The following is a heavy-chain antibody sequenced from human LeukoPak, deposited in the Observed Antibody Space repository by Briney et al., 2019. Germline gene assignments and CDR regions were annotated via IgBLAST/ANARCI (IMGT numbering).Heavy chain of an antibody. CDR1: GFIFSNYA. D-gene: IGHD2-15*01. J-gene: IGHJ4*02. Sequence: GGSLRLSCAASGFIFSNYAMHWVRQAPGKGLEWVALISSDGSKIYYADSVKGRFTISRDNSRNTLYLQMNRLRAEDSAVYYCARGLHRRCSGGICYQPLYYWGQGTLVTVSS. V-gene: IGHV3-30*04. CDR2: ISSDGSKI. CDR3: ARGLHRRCSGGICYQPLYY.